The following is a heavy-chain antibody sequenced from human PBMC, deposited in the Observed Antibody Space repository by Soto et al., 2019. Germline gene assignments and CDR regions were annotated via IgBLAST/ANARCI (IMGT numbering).Heavy chain of an antibody. V-gene: IGHV4-59*08. CDR2: IYYSGST. D-gene: IGHD1-1*01. Sequence: SETLSLTCTVSGGSISSYYWSWIRQPPGKGLEWIGYIYYSGSTNYNPSLKSRVTISVDTSKNQFSLKMSSATAADTAVYYCARQGEGVGNPFRHYYYYYMDVWGKGTTVTVSS. CDR1: GGSISSYY. CDR3: ARQGEGVGNPFRHYYYYYMDV. J-gene: IGHJ6*03.